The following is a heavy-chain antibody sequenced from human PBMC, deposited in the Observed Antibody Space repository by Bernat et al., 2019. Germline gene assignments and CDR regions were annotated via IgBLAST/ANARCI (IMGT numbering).Heavy chain of an antibody. V-gene: IGHV3-7*03. CDR1: GFTFSSYW. CDR3: ARDPPYNSSSMDV. D-gene: IGHD6-6*01. Sequence: EVQLVESGGGLVQPGGSLRLSCAASGFTFSSYWMSWVRQAPGKGLEWVANIKQDGSEKYYVDSVKGRFTISRDNAKNSLYLQMNSLRAEDTAVYYCARDPPYNSSSMDVWGKGTTVTVSS. J-gene: IGHJ6*03. CDR2: IKQDGSEK.